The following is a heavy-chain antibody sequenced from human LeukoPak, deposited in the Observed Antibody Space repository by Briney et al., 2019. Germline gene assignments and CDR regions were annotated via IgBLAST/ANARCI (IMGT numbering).Heavy chain of an antibody. CDR3: ATWGSGWSDYYYYMDV. D-gene: IGHD6-19*01. V-gene: IGHV1-2*02. CDR1: GYTFTDYY. CDR2: INPNTGAT. Sequence: ASAKVSCKASGYTFTDYYMHWVRQAPGQGLEWMGWINPNTGATNYAQKFQGRVTMTRDTSITTAYMEVSRLRYDDTAVYYCATWGSGWSDYYYYMDVWGKGTTVTVSS. J-gene: IGHJ6*03.